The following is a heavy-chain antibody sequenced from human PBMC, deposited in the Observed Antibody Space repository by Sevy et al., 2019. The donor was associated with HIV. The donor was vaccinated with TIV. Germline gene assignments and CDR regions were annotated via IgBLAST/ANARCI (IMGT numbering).Heavy chain of an antibody. V-gene: IGHV3-7*01. J-gene: IGHJ4*02. Sequence: GGSLRLSCAASGFTFSANWMNWVRQASGKGLEWVANIKGDGSDKYYLDSVGGRFTISRDNAKNLLYLQMNSLRVEDTAVYYCAHETFGRFESWGQGTLVTVSS. CDR2: IKGDGSDK. CDR3: AHETFGRFES. CDR1: GFTFSANW. D-gene: IGHD3-16*01.